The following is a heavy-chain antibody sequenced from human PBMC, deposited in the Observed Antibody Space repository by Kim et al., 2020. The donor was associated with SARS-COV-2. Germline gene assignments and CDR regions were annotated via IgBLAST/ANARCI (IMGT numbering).Heavy chain of an antibody. J-gene: IGHJ6*02. CDR3: ARARGWLLPPDYYGMDV. CDR2: IDPSDSYT. CDR1: GYSFTSYS. Sequence: GESLKISCKGSGYSFTSYSISWVRQMPGKGLEWMGRIDPSDSYTNYSPSFQGHVTISADKSISTAYRQWSSLKASDTAMYYCARARGWLLPPDYYGMDVWGQGTTVTVSS. V-gene: IGHV5-10-1*01. D-gene: IGHD2-15*01.